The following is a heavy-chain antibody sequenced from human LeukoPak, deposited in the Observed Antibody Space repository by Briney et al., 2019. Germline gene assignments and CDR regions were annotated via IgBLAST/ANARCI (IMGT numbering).Heavy chain of an antibody. CDR2: INPNSGGT. CDR1: GYTFTGYY. CDR3: ARGLFKGRGSSWYAGY. Sequence: ASVKVSCKASGYTFTGYYMHWVRQAPGQGLEWMGRINPNSGGTNYAQKFQGRVTMTRDTSISTAYMELSRLRSDDTAVYYCARGLFKGRGSSWYAGYWGQGTLVTVSS. V-gene: IGHV1-2*06. J-gene: IGHJ4*02. D-gene: IGHD6-13*01.